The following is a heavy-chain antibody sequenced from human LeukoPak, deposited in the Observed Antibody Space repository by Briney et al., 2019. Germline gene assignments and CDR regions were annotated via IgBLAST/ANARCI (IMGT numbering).Heavy chain of an antibody. CDR1: GFRFSGYW. V-gene: IGHV3-7*03. J-gene: IGHJ4*02. Sequence: PGGSLRLSCAASGFRFSGYWMTWVRQAPGKGLEWVANIKGDGSETSYVTSVRGRFTISRDNAKNSLYLQMNSLRAEDTAVYYCVRDNPRQQGFAYWGQGTLVTVSS. CDR3: VRDNPRQQGFAY. CDR2: IKGDGSET. D-gene: IGHD6-13*01.